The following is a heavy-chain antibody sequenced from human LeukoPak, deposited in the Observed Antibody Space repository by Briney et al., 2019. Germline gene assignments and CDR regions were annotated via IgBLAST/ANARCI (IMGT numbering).Heavy chain of an antibody. CDR2: IYHSGST. D-gene: IGHD4-17*01. V-gene: IGHV4-39*07. CDR1: GGSISSSSYY. CDR3: ARRRTVTTFDY. J-gene: IGHJ4*02. Sequence: PSETLSLTCTVSGGSISSSSYYWGWIRQPPGKGLEWIGSIYHSGSTYYNPSLKSRVTISVDTSKNQFSLKLSSVTAADTAVYYCARRRTVTTFDYWGQGTLVTVSS.